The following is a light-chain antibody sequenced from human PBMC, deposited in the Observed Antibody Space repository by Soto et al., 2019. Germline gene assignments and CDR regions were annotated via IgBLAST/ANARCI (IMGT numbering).Light chain of an antibody. Sequence: EIVLTQSPATLSLSPGERATLSCRASQSVSSNLAWYQQKPGQAPRLLIYHSSTRATGVPTRFSGSGSGTDFTLTINSLQSEDIAVYYCQQYNTWHRTFGQGTKVDIK. J-gene: IGKJ1*01. CDR3: QQYNTWHRT. CDR1: QSVSSN. V-gene: IGKV3-15*01. CDR2: HSS.